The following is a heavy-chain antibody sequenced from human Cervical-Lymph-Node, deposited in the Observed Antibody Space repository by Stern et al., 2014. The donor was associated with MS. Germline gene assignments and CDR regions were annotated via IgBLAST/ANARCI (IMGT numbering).Heavy chain of an antibody. CDR1: GFVFSDYY. V-gene: IGHV3-11*01. Sequence: QVQLVESGGGLVKPGGSLRLSCAASGFVFSDYYISWIRQTPEKGLEWLSYIGRDGSHIYYADSVKGRFTISRDNAKNSVFLQMNSLRADDTALYYCARGDGSFDYWGQGILVTVSS. D-gene: IGHD5-24*01. J-gene: IGHJ4*01. CDR2: IGRDGSHI. CDR3: ARGDGSFDY.